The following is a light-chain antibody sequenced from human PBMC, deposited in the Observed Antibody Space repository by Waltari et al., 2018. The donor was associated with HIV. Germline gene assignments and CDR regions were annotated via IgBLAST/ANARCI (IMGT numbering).Light chain of an antibody. Sequence: QSALTQPASVSGSPGQSITISCTGTSSDVGSYHLVSWYQQHPGKAPKLMIYEVSKRPSGVSNRFSGSKSGNTASLTISGLQAEDEADYYCCSYAGSGVVFGGGTKLTVL. J-gene: IGLJ2*01. V-gene: IGLV2-23*02. CDR3: CSYAGSGVV. CDR1: SSDVGSYHL. CDR2: EVS.